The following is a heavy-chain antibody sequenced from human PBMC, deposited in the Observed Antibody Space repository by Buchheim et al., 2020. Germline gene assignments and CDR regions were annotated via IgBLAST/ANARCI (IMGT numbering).Heavy chain of an antibody. J-gene: IGHJ6*02. V-gene: IGHV4-39*07. CDR3: ARENRDGYRNGVDV. CDR1: GGSISNSAYF. D-gene: IGHD5-24*01. Sequence: QLQLQESGPGLVKPSETLSLTCTVSGGSISNSAYFWGWIRQPPGKGPEWIATIRYSGTTYFNPSLQNRVTISVDTSKNQVPLTLRSVTAADTALYYCARENRDGYRNGVDVWGQGTT. CDR2: IRYSGTT.